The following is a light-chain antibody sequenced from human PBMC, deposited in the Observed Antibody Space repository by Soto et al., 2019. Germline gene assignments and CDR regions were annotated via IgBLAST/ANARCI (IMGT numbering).Light chain of an antibody. Sequence: DIQMTQSPSTLSASVGDRVTITCRASQSISSWLAWYQQKPGKAPKLLIYKASSLESEVPSRFSGSGSVTEFTLTISSLQPDDFATYYCQQYNSSPTFGQGTKVESK. V-gene: IGKV1-5*03. J-gene: IGKJ1*01. CDR2: KAS. CDR1: QSISSW. CDR3: QQYNSSPT.